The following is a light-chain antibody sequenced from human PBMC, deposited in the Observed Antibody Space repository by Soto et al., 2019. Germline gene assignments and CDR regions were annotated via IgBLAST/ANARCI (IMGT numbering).Light chain of an antibody. V-gene: IGKV3-20*01. J-gene: IGKJ1*01. Sequence: EIELTQAPGTLFLSPGERATLSCRASQSVSSSYLAWYQPKPGQAPRLLIYGASSRATGIPDRFSGSGSGTDFTLTISRLEPEDFAVYYCQQYGSLPQTFGQGTKVDIK. CDR2: GAS. CDR3: QQYGSLPQT. CDR1: QSVSSSY.